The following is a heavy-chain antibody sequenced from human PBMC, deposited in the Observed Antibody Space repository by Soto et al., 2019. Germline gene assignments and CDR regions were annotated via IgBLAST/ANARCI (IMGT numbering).Heavy chain of an antibody. D-gene: IGHD2-15*01. V-gene: IGHV2-26*01. Sequence: QVTLKESGPVLVKPTETLTLTCTVSGVLLSNARMGVSWIRPPPGKALEWLAHIFSNDEKSYSTSLKSRLTISKDTSKSQVVLTMTNMDPVDTATYYCARGYCSGGSCSVDPWGQGTLVTVSS. CDR2: IFSNDEK. J-gene: IGHJ5*02. CDR3: ARGYCSGGSCSVDP. CDR1: GVLLSNARMG.